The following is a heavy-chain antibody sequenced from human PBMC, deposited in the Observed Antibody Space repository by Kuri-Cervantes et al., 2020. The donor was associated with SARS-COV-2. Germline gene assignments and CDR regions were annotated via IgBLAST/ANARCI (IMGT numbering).Heavy chain of an antibody. Sequence: LSLTCAASGFTFSSYGMHWVRQAPGKGLEWVAFIRYDGSNKYYADSVKGRFTISRDNSKNTLYLQMNSLRAEDTAVYYCARVVPAADEGLYYYYMDVWGKGTTVTVSS. CDR3: ARVVPAADEGLYYYYMDV. V-gene: IGHV3-30*02. D-gene: IGHD2-2*01. CDR1: GFTFSSYG. CDR2: IRYDGSNK. J-gene: IGHJ6*03.